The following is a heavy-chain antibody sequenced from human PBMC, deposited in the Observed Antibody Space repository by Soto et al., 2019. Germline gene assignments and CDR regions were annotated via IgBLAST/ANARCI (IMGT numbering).Heavy chain of an antibody. CDR2: ISSSSSYL. Sequence: ESGGGLVKPGGSLRLSCAASGFTFSSYSMNWVRQAPGKGLEWVSSISSSSSYLYYADSVKGRFTISRDNAKNSLYLQMNSLRAEDTAVYYCAREGWYDYYYYGMDVWGQGTTVTVSS. CDR3: AREGWYDYYYYGMDV. D-gene: IGHD6-19*01. V-gene: IGHV3-21*01. CDR1: GFTFSSYS. J-gene: IGHJ6*02.